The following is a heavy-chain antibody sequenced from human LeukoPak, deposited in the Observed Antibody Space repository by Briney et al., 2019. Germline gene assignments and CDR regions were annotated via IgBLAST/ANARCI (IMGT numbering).Heavy chain of an antibody. CDR2: ISGSGSTI. Sequence: PGGSLRLSCAASGFTFSSYEMNWVRQAPGKGLEWVSYISGSGSTIYYADSVKGRFTISRDNAKNSLYLQMNSLRAEDTAVYYCAREYNEFDCWGQGTLVTVSS. CDR3: AREYNEFDC. J-gene: IGHJ4*02. D-gene: IGHD1-14*01. V-gene: IGHV3-48*03. CDR1: GFTFSSYE.